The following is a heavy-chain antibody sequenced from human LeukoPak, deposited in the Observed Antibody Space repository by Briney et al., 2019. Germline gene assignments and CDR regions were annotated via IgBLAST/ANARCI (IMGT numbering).Heavy chain of an antibody. J-gene: IGHJ3*02. CDR3: ARDANPVVVPAAQPWAFDI. CDR2: IYYSGST. CDR1: GGSISSHY. D-gene: IGHD2-2*01. V-gene: IGHV4-59*11. Sequence: SETLSLTCTVSGGSISSHYWSWIRQPPGKGLEWIGYIYYSGSTNYNPSLKSRVTISVDTSRNQFSLKLSSVTAADTAVYYCARDANPVVVPAAQPWAFDIWGQGTMVTVSS.